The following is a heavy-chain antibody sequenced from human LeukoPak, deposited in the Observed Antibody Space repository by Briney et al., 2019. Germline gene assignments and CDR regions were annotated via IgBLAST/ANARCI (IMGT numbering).Heavy chain of an antibody. D-gene: IGHD6-13*01. CDR2: ISWNSGSI. J-gene: IGHJ4*02. Sequence: GGSLRLSCAASGITFDDYAMHWVRQAPGKGLEWVSGISWNSGSIGYADSVKGRFTISRDNAKNSLYLQMNSLRAEDTALYYCAKDSTPGIAAAGDFDYWGQGTLVTVSS. CDR1: GITFDDYA. V-gene: IGHV3-9*01. CDR3: AKDSTPGIAAAGDFDY.